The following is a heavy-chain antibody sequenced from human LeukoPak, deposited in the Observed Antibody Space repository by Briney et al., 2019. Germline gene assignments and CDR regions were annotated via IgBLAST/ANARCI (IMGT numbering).Heavy chain of an antibody. CDR2: INSDGSST. CDR3: ARDHPAVAADY. V-gene: IGHV3-74*01. CDR1: GFTFSDCW. D-gene: IGHD6-19*01. Sequence: PGGSLRLSCAASGFTFSDCWMHWVRQAPGKGLVWVSRINSDGSSTSYADSVKGRFTISRDNAKNTLYLQMNSLRAEDTAVYYCARDHPAVAADYWGQGTLVTVSS. J-gene: IGHJ4*02.